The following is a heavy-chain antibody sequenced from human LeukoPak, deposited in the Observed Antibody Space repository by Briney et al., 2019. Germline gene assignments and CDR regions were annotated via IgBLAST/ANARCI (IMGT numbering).Heavy chain of an antibody. D-gene: IGHD6-13*01. CDR2: INSDGSST. Sequence: GGSLRLSCAASGFTFSSYWMHWVRQAPGKGLVWVSRINSDGSSTSYADSVKGRFTVSRDNAENTLYLQMNSLRAEDTAVYYCARGRRIAAIDYWGQGTLVTVSS. J-gene: IGHJ4*02. CDR3: ARGRRIAAIDY. V-gene: IGHV3-74*01. CDR1: GFTFSSYW.